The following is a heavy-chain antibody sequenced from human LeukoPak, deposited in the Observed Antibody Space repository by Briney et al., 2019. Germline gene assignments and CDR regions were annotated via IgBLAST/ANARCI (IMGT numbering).Heavy chain of an antibody. CDR2: IYYSGST. J-gene: IGHJ4*02. CDR3: ARGGSRPYELDY. Sequence: SETLSLTCTVSGGSISSYYWSWIRQPPGKGLEWIGYIYYSGSTNYNPSLKSRVTISVDTSKNQFSLKLSSVTAADTAVYYCARGGSRPYELDYWGQGTLVTVSP. D-gene: IGHD5-12*01. CDR1: GGSISSYY. V-gene: IGHV4-59*08.